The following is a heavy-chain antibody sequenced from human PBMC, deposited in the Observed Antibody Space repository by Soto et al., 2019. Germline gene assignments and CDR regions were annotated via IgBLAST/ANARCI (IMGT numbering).Heavy chain of an antibody. CDR2: IYSGGGT. CDR3: ATQMTTAPY. J-gene: IGHJ4*02. CDR1: LFVVSDNY. Sequence: GGSLRLSCAASLFVVSDNYMSWVRQAPGKGLEWVALIYSGGGTDYAESVKGRFTISRDKSKNTLYLQMNSLKAEDTGIYYCATQMTTAPYWGQGTVVTVSS. D-gene: IGHD4-17*01. V-gene: IGHV3-53*01.